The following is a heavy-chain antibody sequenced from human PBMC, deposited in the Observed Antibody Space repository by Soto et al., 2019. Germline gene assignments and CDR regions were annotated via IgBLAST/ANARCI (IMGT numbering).Heavy chain of an antibody. CDR3: ARVGYRDNYLDY. D-gene: IGHD6-25*01. CDR1: GYTFTLYG. J-gene: IGHJ4*02. CDR2: INTYNAVT. Sequence: QVQLLQSGGEVRKPGASLKVSCKASGYTFTLYGIGWVRQAPGRGLEWMGWINTYNAVTNYAQKLQGRVTLTTDTSTNPAYLELRSLRSDDTAVYYCARVGYRDNYLDYWGQGSLVTVSS. V-gene: IGHV1-18*01.